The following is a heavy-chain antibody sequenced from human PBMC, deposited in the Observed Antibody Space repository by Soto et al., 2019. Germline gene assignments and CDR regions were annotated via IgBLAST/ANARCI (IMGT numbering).Heavy chain of an antibody. Sequence: ESGPTLVNPTQTLTLNCTFCGFSLSTSGLGVGWIRQPPGKALELLALIYWNDDKRYSPSLXSRLTITKDASKNQVVLTMTNMDPMDTATYYCAHVVVVPAAIRIPGYYFDYWGQGTLVTVSS. CDR3: AHVVVVPAAIRIPGYYFDY. J-gene: IGHJ4*02. D-gene: IGHD2-2*02. V-gene: IGHV2-5*01. CDR2: IYWNDDK. CDR1: GFSLSTSGLG.